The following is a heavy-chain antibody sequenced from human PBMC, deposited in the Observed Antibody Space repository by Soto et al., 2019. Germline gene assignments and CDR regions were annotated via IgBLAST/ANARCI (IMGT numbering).Heavy chain of an antibody. CDR2: IRSKAYGGTT. J-gene: IGHJ4*02. V-gene: IGHV3-49*03. CDR3: TRDESISEEWFPVPYYFDY. D-gene: IGHD3-3*01. CDR1: GFTFGDYA. Sequence: HPGGSLRLSCTASGFTFGDYAMSWFRQAPGKGLEWVGFIRSKAYGGTTEYAASVKGRFTISRDDSKSIAYLQMNSLKTEDTAVYYCTRDESISEEWFPVPYYFDYWGQGTLVTVSS.